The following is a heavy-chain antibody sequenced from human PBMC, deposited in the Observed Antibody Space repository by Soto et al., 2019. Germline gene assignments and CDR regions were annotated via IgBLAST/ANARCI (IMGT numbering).Heavy chain of an antibody. CDR1: GYTFSSYR. Sequence: QVPLVQSGAEVKKPGASVKVSCKASGYTFSSYRITWVRQAPGQGLEWMGWISVYNANTYYAQRIQGRVTITTDTSTSTAYMELRSLTSADTAMYYCARTIDYGGNSVPDYWGQGTRVTVSS. CDR2: ISVYNANT. V-gene: IGHV1-18*04. D-gene: IGHD2-21*02. CDR3: ARTIDYGGNSVPDY. J-gene: IGHJ4*02.